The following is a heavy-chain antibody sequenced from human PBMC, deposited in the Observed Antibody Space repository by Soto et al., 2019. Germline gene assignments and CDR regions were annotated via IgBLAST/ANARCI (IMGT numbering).Heavy chain of an antibody. Sequence: QVQLQESGPGLVKPSETLSLTCTVSGGSITNYYCSWFRQPPGKGLEWIGYIQYNGYSAYNLSLKRRVPMSMDTSKTQFSLMLESVTATDTAVYYCARHGLGSLHGLVDVWGQGTTVIVSS. V-gene: IGHV4-59*08. CDR2: IQYNGYS. CDR1: GGSITNYY. CDR3: ARHGLGSLHGLVDV. D-gene: IGHD1-26*01. J-gene: IGHJ6*02.